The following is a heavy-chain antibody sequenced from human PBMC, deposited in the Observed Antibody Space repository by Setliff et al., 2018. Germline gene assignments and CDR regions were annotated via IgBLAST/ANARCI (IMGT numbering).Heavy chain of an antibody. D-gene: IGHD1-26*01. J-gene: IGHJ4*02. CDR3: ARWERGTTSDYFDF. Sequence: PGGSLRLSCEASGFSFREYYMSWIRQAPGKGLEWVSYISVSGTYIDYADSVKGRFTISRDNFENTLYLHMSSLRVEDTAVYYCARWERGTTSDYFDFWGQGALVTVSS. V-gene: IGHV3-11*03. CDR1: GFSFREYY. CDR2: ISVSGTYI.